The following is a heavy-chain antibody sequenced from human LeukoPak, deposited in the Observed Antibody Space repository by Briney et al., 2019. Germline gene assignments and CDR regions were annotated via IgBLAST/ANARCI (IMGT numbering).Heavy chain of an antibody. CDR2: IKQDGSER. Sequence: GGSLRLSCAASGFTFSTYWIHWIRQAPGKGLEWVGNIKQDGSERYYVDSVKGRFTISRDNARDSAYLQVDNLRAEDTAVYYCARTSGTKLLRYWGQGTLVTVSS. CDR3: ARTSGTKLLRY. J-gene: IGHJ4*02. V-gene: IGHV3-7*01. CDR1: GFTFSTYW. D-gene: IGHD2-2*01.